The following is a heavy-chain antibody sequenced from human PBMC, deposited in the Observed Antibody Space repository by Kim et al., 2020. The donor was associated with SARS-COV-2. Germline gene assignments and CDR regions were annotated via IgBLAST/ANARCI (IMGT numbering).Heavy chain of an antibody. V-gene: IGHV1-69*02. CDR1: GGTFSSYT. J-gene: IGHJ4*02. CDR2: IIPILGIA. D-gene: IGHD6-13*01. Sequence: SVKVSCKASGGTFSSYTISWVRQAPGQGLEWMGRIIPILGIANYAQKFQGRVTITADKSTSTAYMELSSLRSEDTAVYYCASSVGAAAGIFHYWGQGTLVTVSS. CDR3: ASSVGAAAGIFHY.